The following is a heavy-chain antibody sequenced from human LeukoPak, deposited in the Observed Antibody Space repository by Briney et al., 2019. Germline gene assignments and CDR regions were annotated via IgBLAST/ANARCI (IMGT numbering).Heavy chain of an antibody. D-gene: IGHD6-19*01. CDR1: GNRFSMIE. Sequence: GGSLRLSCVASGNRFSMIERRSGCQAPGKGLEWVSDISSSGSTIYYADSVKGRFTVSRDNAKNSVYLQMNSLRAEDTGVYYCALLAVASDFDCWGQGTLVTVSS. CDR2: ISSSGSTI. J-gene: IGHJ4*02. CDR3: ALLAVASDFDC. V-gene: IGHV3-48*03.